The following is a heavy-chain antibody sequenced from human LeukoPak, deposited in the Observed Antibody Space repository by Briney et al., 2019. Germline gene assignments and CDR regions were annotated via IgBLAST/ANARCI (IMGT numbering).Heavy chain of an antibody. D-gene: IGHD3-22*01. V-gene: IGHV3-23*01. CDR3: ATNYYDSSGDYPDFDY. CDR1: GFAFSSYG. J-gene: IGHJ4*02. Sequence: GGSLRLSCAASGFAFSSYGMNWVRQAPVKGLEWVSTIIGSGRNTYYADSVKGRFTISRDNSKNTLYLQMTTLRAEDTAVYFCATNYYDSSGDYPDFDYWGQGALVTVSS. CDR2: IIGSGRNT.